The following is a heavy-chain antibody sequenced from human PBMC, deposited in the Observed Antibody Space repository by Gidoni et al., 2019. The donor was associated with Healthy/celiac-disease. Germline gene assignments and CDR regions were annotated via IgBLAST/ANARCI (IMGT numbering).Heavy chain of an antibody. CDR2: IIPIFGTA. V-gene: IGHV1-69*01. D-gene: IGHD3-16*02. Sequence: QVQLVQSGAEVKKPGSSVKVSCKASGGTFSSYAISWVRQAPGQGLEWMGGIIPIFGTANYAQKFQGRVTITADESTSTAYMELSSLRSEDTAVYYCARAPLGKTYYDYIWGSYPVNDAFDIWGQGTMVTVSS. J-gene: IGHJ3*02. CDR3: ARAPLGKTYYDYIWGSYPVNDAFDI. CDR1: GGTFSSYA.